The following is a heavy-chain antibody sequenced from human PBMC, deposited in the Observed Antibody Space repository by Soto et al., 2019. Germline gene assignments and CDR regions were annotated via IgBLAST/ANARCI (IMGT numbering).Heavy chain of an antibody. D-gene: IGHD3-3*01. CDR1: GFTFSNAW. V-gene: IGHV3-15*07. CDR2: IKSKTDGGTT. Sequence: EVQLVESGGGLVKPGGSLRLSCAASGFTFSNAWMNWVRQAPGKGLEWVGRIKSKTDGGTTDYAAPVKGRFTISRDDSTNTLYLQMNSLKTEDKAVYYCPTDGTGYYDFWSGYYYFDYWGKGTLVTVSS. CDR3: PTDGTGYYDFWSGYYYFDY. J-gene: IGHJ4*02.